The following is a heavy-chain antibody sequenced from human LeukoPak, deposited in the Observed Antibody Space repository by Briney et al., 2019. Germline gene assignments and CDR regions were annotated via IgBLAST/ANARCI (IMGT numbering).Heavy chain of an antibody. Sequence: GESLKISCKGSGYSFTSYWIGWVRQMPGKGLEWMGIIYPGDSDTRYSPSFQGQVTISADKSISTAYLQWSSLKASDTAMYYCARRGIVGATTPNAFDIRGQGTMVTVSS. CDR1: GYSFTSYW. J-gene: IGHJ3*02. V-gene: IGHV5-51*01. CDR2: IYPGDSDT. CDR3: ARRGIVGATTPNAFDI. D-gene: IGHD1-26*01.